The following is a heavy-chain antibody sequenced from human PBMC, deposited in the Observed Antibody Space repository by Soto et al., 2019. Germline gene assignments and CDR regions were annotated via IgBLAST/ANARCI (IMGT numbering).Heavy chain of an antibody. Sequence: GGSLRLSCAASGFTFSNDAMSWLRQPPGKGLEWVSAISGSGDRTYYADSVKGRFTISRDNSKNTLYLQMNSLRAEDSAVYYCVKERSGHSYADSWGQGTLVTVSS. CDR1: GFTFSNDA. CDR2: ISGSGDRT. J-gene: IGHJ4*02. V-gene: IGHV3-23*01. D-gene: IGHD5-18*01. CDR3: VKERSGHSYADS.